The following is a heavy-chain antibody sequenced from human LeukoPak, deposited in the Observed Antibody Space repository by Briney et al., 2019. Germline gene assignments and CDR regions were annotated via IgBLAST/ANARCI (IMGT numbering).Heavy chain of an antibody. CDR1: GFRFGGYA. D-gene: IGHD3-3*01. Sequence: QPRRSLRLSCTASGFRFGGYAMSWFRQAPGKGLEWVGFIRSKVYGETTEYAASVKGRFTISTDDSKRIAYLQMNSLKTEDTAVYYCTRSNDFWSRFDHWGQGTLVSVSS. J-gene: IGHJ4*02. CDR3: TRSNDFWSRFDH. V-gene: IGHV3-49*03. CDR2: IRSKVYGETT.